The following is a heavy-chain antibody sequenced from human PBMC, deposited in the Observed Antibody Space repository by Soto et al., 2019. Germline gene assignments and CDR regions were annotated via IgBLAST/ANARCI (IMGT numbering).Heavy chain of an antibody. CDR2: ISSSSSYT. CDR1: GFTFSDYY. J-gene: IGHJ4*02. D-gene: IGHD2-15*01. CDR3: ARDRLRGYCSGGSCRRESDY. Sequence: QVQLVESGGGLVKPGGSLRLSCAASGFTFSDYYMSWIRQAPGKGLEWVSYISSSSSYTNYVDSVKGRFTISRDNAKNSLYLQMNSLRAEDTAVYYCARDRLRGYCSGGSCRRESDYWGQGTLVTVSS. V-gene: IGHV3-11*05.